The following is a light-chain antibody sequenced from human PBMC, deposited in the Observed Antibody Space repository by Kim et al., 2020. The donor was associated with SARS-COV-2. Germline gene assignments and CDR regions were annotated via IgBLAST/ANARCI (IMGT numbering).Light chain of an antibody. CDR2: GTS. V-gene: IGKV1-17*03. CDR1: QHIDSF. CDR3: LQHKSYPPT. J-gene: IGKJ2*01. Sequence: DIQMTQSPSAMSASVGDSVTITCRASQHIDSFLAWFQQKPGKVPKRLIYGTSSLQSGVPSRFSGSGTGTEFTLTISSLQPEDFATYHCLQHKSYPPTFGQGTKLEI.